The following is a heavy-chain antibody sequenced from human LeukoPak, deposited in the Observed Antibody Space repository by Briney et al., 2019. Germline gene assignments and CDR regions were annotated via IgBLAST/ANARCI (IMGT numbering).Heavy chain of an antibody. CDR3: ARSARYYMDV. J-gene: IGHJ6*03. V-gene: IGHV3-30*03. CDR1: GFTFSSYG. CDR2: ISYDGSNK. Sequence: PGGSLRLSCAASGFTFSSYGMHWVRQAPGKGLEWVAVISYDGSNKYYADSVKGRFTISRDNSKNTLYLQMNSLRAEDTAVYYCARSARYYMDVWAKGPRSPSP.